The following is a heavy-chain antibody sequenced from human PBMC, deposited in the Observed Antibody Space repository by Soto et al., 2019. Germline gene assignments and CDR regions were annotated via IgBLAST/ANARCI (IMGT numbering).Heavy chain of an antibody. D-gene: IGHD3-3*01. J-gene: IGHJ6*02. CDR1: GGSISSYY. Sequence: KTSETLSLTCTVSGGSISSYYWSWIRQPPGKGLEWIGYIYYSGSTNYNPSLKSRVTISVDTSKNQFSLKLSSVTAADTAVYYCARDMYDVWGGPDYYNYCMDVWGQGTTVTVSS. V-gene: IGHV4-59*01. CDR2: IYYSGST. CDR3: ARDMYDVWGGPDYYNYCMDV.